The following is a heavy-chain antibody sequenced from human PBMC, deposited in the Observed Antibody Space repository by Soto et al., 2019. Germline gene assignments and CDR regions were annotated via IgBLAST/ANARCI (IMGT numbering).Heavy chain of an antibody. CDR2: IYYSGST. Sequence: SETLSLTCTVSGGSISSGDYYWSWIRQPPGKGLEWIGYIYYSGSTYYNPSLKSRVTISVDTSKNQFSLKLSSVTAADTAVYYCARKAYGSGSSSASNRSHYYGMDVWGQGTTGTVSS. V-gene: IGHV4-30-4*01. D-gene: IGHD3-10*01. J-gene: IGHJ6*02. CDR1: GGSISSGDYY. CDR3: ARKAYGSGSSSASNRSHYYGMDV.